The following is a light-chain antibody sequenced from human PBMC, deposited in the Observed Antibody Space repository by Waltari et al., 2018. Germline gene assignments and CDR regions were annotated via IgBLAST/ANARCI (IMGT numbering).Light chain of an antibody. J-gene: IGLJ2*01. CDR1: SGSISSTSY. CDR2: KIN. V-gene: IGLV8-61*01. Sequence: QTVVTQEPSLSVSHGGTVTLTCALSSGSISSTSYVSWYRQTPGQAPRTLIYKINSRSAGVPDRFSGSFLGNKAALTITGAQVDDESDYYCLMYMGSGIWVFGGGTKVTVL. CDR3: LMYMGSGIWV.